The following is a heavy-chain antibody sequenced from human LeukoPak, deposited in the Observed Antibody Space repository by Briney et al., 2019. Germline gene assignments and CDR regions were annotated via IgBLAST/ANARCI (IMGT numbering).Heavy chain of an antibody. Sequence: GGSLRLSCTASGFTFKIFVMTWVRQAPGKGLEWVSGVGGGGGDTSYADSVKGRFTISRDNSKNTLYLHMSSLRGGDTAVYYCARGSDSAMILVYWGQGTLVSVSS. CDR2: VGGGGGDT. J-gene: IGHJ4*02. V-gene: IGHV3-23*01. CDR3: ARGSDSAMILVY. D-gene: IGHD3/OR15-3a*01. CDR1: GFTFKIFV.